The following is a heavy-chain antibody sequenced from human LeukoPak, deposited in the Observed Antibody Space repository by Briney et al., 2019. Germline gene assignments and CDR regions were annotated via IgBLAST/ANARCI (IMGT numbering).Heavy chain of an antibody. V-gene: IGHV5-51*01. Sequence: GESLKTSCTGSGDSFTFYWIGWVRQMPGKGLEWMGIIYPGDSDTRYGPSFQGQVTISADRSTNTAYLQWSSLKASDTAIYYCGRGGGAATGTFDYWGQGTLVTVSS. CDR1: GDSFTFYW. D-gene: IGHD6-13*01. CDR2: IYPGDSDT. CDR3: GRGGGAATGTFDY. J-gene: IGHJ4*02.